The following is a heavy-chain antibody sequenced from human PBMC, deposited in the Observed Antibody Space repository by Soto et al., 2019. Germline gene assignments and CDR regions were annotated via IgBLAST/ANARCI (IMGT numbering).Heavy chain of an antibody. CDR3: ARDKLPTYGIIDY. J-gene: IGHJ4*02. CDR2: IWYDGSNK. CDR1: GFTFSSYG. Sequence: QVQLVESGGGVVQPGRSLRLSCAASGFTFSSYGMHWVRQAPGKGLEWVAVIWYDGSNKYYADSVKGRFTISRDNSKNTLYLQMNSLRAEDTAVYYCARDKLPTYGIIDYWCQGTLVTVSS. V-gene: IGHV3-33*01. D-gene: IGHD3-10*01.